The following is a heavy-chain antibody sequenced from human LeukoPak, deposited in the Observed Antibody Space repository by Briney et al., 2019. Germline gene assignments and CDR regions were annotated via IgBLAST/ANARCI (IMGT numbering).Heavy chain of an antibody. V-gene: IGHV3-23*01. J-gene: IGHJ4*02. CDR1: GFTFSSYG. CDR2: ISGSGGST. D-gene: IGHD6-13*01. CDR3: ARSSSSWYLLGY. Sequence: PGGSLRLSCAASGFTFSSYGMSWVRQAPGKGLEWVSAISGSGGSTYYADSVKGRFTISRDNSKTTLYLQMNSLRAEDTAVYYCARSSSSWYLLGYWGQGTLVTVSS.